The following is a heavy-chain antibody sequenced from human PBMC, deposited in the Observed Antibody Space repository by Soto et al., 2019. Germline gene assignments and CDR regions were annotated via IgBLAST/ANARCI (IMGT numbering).Heavy chain of an antibody. CDR1: GGTFSSYA. V-gene: IGHV1-69*13. Sequence: SVKVSCKASGGTFSSYAISWVRQAPGQGLEWMGGIIPIFGTANYAQRFQGRVTITADESTSTAYMELSSLRSEDTAVYYCAKDVAAASWLDPWGKGTRVTVSS. CDR2: IIPIFGTA. CDR3: AKDVAAASWLDP. D-gene: IGHD6-13*01. J-gene: IGHJ5*02.